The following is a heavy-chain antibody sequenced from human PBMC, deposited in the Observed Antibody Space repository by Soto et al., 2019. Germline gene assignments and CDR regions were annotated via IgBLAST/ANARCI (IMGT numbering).Heavy chain of an antibody. V-gene: IGHV1-69*13. CDR1: GGTFSSYA. CDR3: AGTEGYCSSTSCPLDY. Sequence: VSSVQVSCKASGGTFSSYAISWVRQAPGQGLEWMGGIIPIFGTANYAQKFQGRVTITADESTSTAYMELSSLRSEDTAVYYCAGTEGYCSSTSCPLDYLGQGNLVTVSS. D-gene: IGHD2-2*01. CDR2: IIPIFGTA. J-gene: IGHJ4*02.